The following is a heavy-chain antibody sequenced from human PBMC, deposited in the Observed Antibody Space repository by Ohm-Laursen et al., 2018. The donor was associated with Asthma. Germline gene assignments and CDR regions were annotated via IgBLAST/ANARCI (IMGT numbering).Heavy chain of an antibody. CDR3: ARDSNYDYYYYGMDV. Sequence: GASVKVSCKASGYTFTSYAINWVRQATGQGLEWMGWMNPNSGNTGYAQKFQGRVTMTRNTSISTAYMELSSLRSEDTAVYYCARDSNYDYYYYGMDVWGQGTTVTVSS. D-gene: IGHD4-11*01. J-gene: IGHJ6*02. CDR2: MNPNSGNT. CDR1: GYTFTSYA. V-gene: IGHV1-8*01.